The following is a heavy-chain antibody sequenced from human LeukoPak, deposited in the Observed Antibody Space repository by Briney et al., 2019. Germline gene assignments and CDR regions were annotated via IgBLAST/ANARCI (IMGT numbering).Heavy chain of an antibody. D-gene: IGHD5-24*01. CDR2: IYYSGST. J-gene: IGHJ3*02. V-gene: IGHV4-30-4*01. CDR1: GASISSGDHY. Sequence: SETLSLTCTVSGASISSGDHYWSWIRQPPGKGLEWIGYIYYSGSTYYTPSLKGRVTISVDTSKKQFSLKLSSVTTADTAVYYCARAEVEMATIAAFDIWGQGTMVTVSS. CDR3: ARAEVEMATIAAFDI.